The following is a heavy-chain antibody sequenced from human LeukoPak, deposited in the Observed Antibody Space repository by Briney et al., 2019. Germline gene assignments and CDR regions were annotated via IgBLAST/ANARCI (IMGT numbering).Heavy chain of an antibody. CDR1: GFTFGDYA. V-gene: IGHV3-49*04. CDR2: IRSKIYGGTP. CDR3: TRDQTPYY. Sequence: GGSLRLSCTASGFTFGDYAMTWVRQAPGKGLEWVGFIRSKIYGGTPEYAASVKGRFTISRDDSKGVAYLQMDSLKTEDTAVYYCTRDQTPYYWGQGTLVAVSS. J-gene: IGHJ4*02.